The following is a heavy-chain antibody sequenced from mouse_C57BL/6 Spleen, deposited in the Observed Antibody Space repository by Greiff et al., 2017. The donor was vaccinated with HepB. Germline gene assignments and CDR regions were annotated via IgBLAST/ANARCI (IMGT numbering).Heavy chain of an antibody. CDR2: IWSGGST. J-gene: IGHJ4*01. D-gene: IGHD2-3*01. V-gene: IGHV2-4*01. CDR1: GFSLTSYG. CDR3: AKPSDGYYVGYAMDY. Sequence: VQRVESGPGLVQPSQSLSITCTVSGFSLTSYGVHWVRQPPGKGLEWLGVIWSGGSTDYNAAFISRLSISKNNSKSQVFFKMNSLQADDTAIYYCAKPSDGYYVGYAMDYWGQGTSVTVSS.